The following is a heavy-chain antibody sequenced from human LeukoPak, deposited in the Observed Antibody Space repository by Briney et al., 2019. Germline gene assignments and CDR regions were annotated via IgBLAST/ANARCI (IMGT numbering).Heavy chain of an antibody. CDR3: ARRGHGSGSYLDY. CDR1: GYTFSGYI. CDR2: LNPNTGGT. J-gene: IGHJ4*02. Sequence: ASVNVSCKASGYTFSGYIMHWVRHAPGQGLEWMGWLNPNTGGTNYAQTFQGRVTMRMDTSITTPYMKLSTVKSDDTAVYYCARRGHGSGSYLDYWGQGTLVTVS. V-gene: IGHV1-2*02. D-gene: IGHD3-10*01.